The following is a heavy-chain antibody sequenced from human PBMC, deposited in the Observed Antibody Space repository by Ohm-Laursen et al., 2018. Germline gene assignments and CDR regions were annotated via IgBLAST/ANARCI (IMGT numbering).Heavy chain of an antibody. CDR1: GGSISSSSYY. CDR2: IYYSGNT. J-gene: IGHJ6*02. D-gene: IGHD2-15*01. Sequence: SETLSLTCTVSGGSISSSSYYWGWIRQPPGKGLEWIGSIYYSGNTYYKPSLKSRITMSVDTSKNQFSLKLSSVTAADTAVYYCARMRGGGSWKRAYYYYYGMDVWGQGTTVTVSS. CDR3: ARMRGGGSWKRAYYYYYGMDV. V-gene: IGHV4-39*01.